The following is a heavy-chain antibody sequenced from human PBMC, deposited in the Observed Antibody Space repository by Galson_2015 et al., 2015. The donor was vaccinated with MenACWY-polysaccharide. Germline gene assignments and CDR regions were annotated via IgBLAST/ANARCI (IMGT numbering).Heavy chain of an antibody. CDR1: GFRFRTYS. J-gene: IGHJ4*02. V-gene: IGHV3-48*02. D-gene: IGHD4-23*01. Sequence: SLRLSCAASGFRFRTYSMNWVRQAPGEGLEWVSYIRTEGDRTHYADSVKGRFTVSRDNVQDSMYLQMNSLRDEDTAVYYCANSISGGKLDYWGQGTLVTVSS. CDR3: ANSISGGKLDY. CDR2: IRTEGDRT.